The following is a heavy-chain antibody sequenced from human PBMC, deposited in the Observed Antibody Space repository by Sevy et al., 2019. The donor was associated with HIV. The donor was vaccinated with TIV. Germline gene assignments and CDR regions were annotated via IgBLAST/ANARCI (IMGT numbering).Heavy chain of an antibody. Sequence: ASVKVSCKASGYTFTDYYIHWVRQAPGQGLEWMAWINPNDGVKNYAQRFQGGVTGTRDTSISTAYMELRRLRSDDTAIDYCARLTTMPTSDLYGMDVWGQGTTVTVSS. CDR1: GYTFTDYY. D-gene: IGHD1-1*01. J-gene: IGHJ6*02. CDR2: INPNDGVK. V-gene: IGHV1-2*02. CDR3: ARLTTMPTSDLYGMDV.